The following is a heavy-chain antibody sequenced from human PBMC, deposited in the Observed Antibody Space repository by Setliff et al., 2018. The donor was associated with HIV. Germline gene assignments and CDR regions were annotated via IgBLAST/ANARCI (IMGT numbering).Heavy chain of an antibody. J-gene: IGHJ4*02. V-gene: IGHV4-59*08. CDR1: GGSISSYY. CDR2: IYYSGST. Sequence: NPSETLSLTCTVSGGSISSYYWSWIRQPPGKGLEWIGYIYYSGSTNYNPSLKSRVTISVDTSQNQFSLKLSSVTAADTAVYYCARLRYYDSSGYFHYFDYWGQGTLVTVSS. D-gene: IGHD3-22*01. CDR3: ARLRYYDSSGYFHYFDY.